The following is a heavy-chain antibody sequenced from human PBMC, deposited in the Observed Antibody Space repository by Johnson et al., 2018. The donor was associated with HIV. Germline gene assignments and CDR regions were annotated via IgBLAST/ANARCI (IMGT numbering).Heavy chain of an antibody. CDR2: ISYDGSNK. D-gene: IGHD3-22*01. CDR3: ARAKGYYDSSGYYLIDAFDI. J-gene: IGHJ3*02. V-gene: IGHV3-30*04. Sequence: QVQLVESGGGVVQPGRSLRLSCAAYGFTFSSYALHWVRQAPGEGLEWVAVISYDGSNKYYADSVKGRFTISRDNSKNTLYLQMNSLRAEDPAVYFCARAKGYYDSSGYYLIDAFDIWGQGTMVTVSS. CDR1: GFTFSSYA.